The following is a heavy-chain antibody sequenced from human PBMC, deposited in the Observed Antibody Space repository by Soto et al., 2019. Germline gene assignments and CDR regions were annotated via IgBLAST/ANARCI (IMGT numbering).Heavy chain of an antibody. CDR3: ARTDGDLDY. J-gene: IGHJ4*01. CDR1: GYTFTRYD. CDR2: MNPKSGYT. Sequence: QVQLVQSGAEVKKPGASVKVSCKTSGYTFTRYDINWVRQATGQGLEWMGWMNPKSGYTGSAQRFQGRITMTRDTSISTAYMELSSLRSQDTAMYYWARTDGDLDYWGQGTLVTVSS. V-gene: IGHV1-8*01. D-gene: IGHD4-17*01.